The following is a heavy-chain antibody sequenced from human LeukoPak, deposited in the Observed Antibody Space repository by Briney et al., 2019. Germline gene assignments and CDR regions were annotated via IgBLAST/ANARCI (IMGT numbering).Heavy chain of an antibody. V-gene: IGHV3-23*01. J-gene: IGHJ4*02. CDR2: ISGSGGST. CDR1: GFTFSSYA. Sequence: GGSLRLSCAASGFTFSSYAMSWVRQAPGKGLEWVSAISGSGGSTYYADSVKGRFTISRDNSKNTLYLQMNSLRAEDTAVYYCARMGYCSGGSCYSTYFDYWGQGTLVTVSS. D-gene: IGHD2-15*01. CDR3: ARMGYCSGGSCYSTYFDY.